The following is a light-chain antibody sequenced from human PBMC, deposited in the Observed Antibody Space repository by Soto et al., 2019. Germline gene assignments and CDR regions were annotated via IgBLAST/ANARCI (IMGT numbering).Light chain of an antibody. CDR1: QSVLNSDGYNR. J-gene: IGKJ1*01. CDR3: MQALQTPWT. CDR2: LGS. Sequence: VMTQSPLSLPATPGEAPSISCRSSQSVLNSDGYNRMDWYLQKPGRSPQLLIYLGSNRASGVPDRFSGSASGTDFTLTISRVEAEDVGVYYCMQALQTPWTFGQETKEEIK. V-gene: IGKV2-28*01.